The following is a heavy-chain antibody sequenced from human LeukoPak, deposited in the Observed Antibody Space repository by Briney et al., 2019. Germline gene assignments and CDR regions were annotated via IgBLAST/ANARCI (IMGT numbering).Heavy chain of an antibody. CDR2: TQISGNT. CDR3: ARRNTKTGSDAKFDY. CDR1: GGPNSGYS. J-gene: IGHJ4*02. V-gene: IGHV4-59*08. Sequence: SETLSLTCSLSGGPNSGYSWSWIRQPPGKGLEWIGHTQISGNTLYNYSLKSRVTISVETSKTQSSLKLTSVTAADTAVYYCARRNTKTGSDAKFDYWGQGTLVTVSS. D-gene: IGHD1-26*01.